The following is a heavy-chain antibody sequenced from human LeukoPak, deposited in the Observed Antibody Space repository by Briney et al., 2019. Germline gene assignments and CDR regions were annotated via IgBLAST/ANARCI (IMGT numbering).Heavy chain of an antibody. Sequence: GESLKISCKAPGYRFTVYWIAWVRQMPGKGLEWMGSIYSGDSEARYSPSSQGQVTMSVDKSISTAYLQWGSLKASDTATYYCARHYTAMTQFDYWGQGTLVTVSS. J-gene: IGHJ4*02. CDR2: IYSGDSEA. D-gene: IGHD5-18*01. CDR3: ARHYTAMTQFDY. CDR1: GYRFTVYW. V-gene: IGHV5-51*01.